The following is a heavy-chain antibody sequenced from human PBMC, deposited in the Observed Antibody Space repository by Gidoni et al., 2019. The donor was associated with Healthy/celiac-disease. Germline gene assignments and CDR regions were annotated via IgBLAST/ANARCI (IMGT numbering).Heavy chain of an antibody. J-gene: IGHJ3*02. CDR2: IKSKTDGGTT. CDR3: TTGGTYYDFWSGYYHDAFDI. Sequence: EVQLVESGGGLVKPGGSLRLSCAASGFTFSNAWKCWVRPAPGKGLEWVGRIKSKTDGGTTDYAAPVKGRFTISRDDSKNTLYLQMNSLKTEDTAVYYCTTGGTYYDFWSGYYHDAFDIWGQGTMVTVSS. CDR1: GFTFSNAW. D-gene: IGHD3-3*01. V-gene: IGHV3-15*01.